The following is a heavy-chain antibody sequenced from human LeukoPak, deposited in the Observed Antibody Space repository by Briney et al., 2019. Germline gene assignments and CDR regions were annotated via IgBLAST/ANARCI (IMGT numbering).Heavy chain of an antibody. CDR1: GYTFTGYY. V-gene: IGHV1-2*02. CDR3: ARGAAAGTWNRYHGMDV. Sequence: ASVKVSCKASGYTFTGYYMHWVRQAPGQGLEWMGWINPNSGGTNYAQKFQGRVTMTRDTSISTAYMELSRLRSDDTAVYYCARGAAAGTWNRYHGMDVWGQGTTVTVSS. CDR2: INPNSGGT. D-gene: IGHD6-13*01. J-gene: IGHJ6*02.